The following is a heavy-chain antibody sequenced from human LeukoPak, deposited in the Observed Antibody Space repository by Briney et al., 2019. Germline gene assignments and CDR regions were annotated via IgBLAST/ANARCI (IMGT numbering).Heavy chain of an antibody. D-gene: IGHD6-13*01. Sequence: GGSLRLSCAASGFTVSSNYMSWVRQAPGKGLEWVSVIYSGGSTYYADSVKGRFTISRDNSKNTLYLQMNSLRAEDTAVYHCAREGSLPAGYYYYYGMDVWGQGTTVTVSS. CDR3: AREGSLPAGYYYYYGMDV. V-gene: IGHV3-66*01. CDR2: IYSGGST. CDR1: GFTVSSNY. J-gene: IGHJ6*02.